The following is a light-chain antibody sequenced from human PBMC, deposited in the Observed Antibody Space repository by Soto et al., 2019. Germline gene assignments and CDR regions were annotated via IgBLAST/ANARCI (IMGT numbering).Light chain of an antibody. CDR3: YSAADNNLGV. CDR2: KDS. V-gene: IGLV3-27*01. Sequence: SYELTQPSSVSVSPGQTARITCSGAVLAKKYARWFQQNPGQAPVLVIYKDSERPSGIPERFSGFSSGTTVTLTISGAQVEDEADYYCYSAADNNLGVFGGGTQLTVL. J-gene: IGLJ3*02. CDR1: VLAKKY.